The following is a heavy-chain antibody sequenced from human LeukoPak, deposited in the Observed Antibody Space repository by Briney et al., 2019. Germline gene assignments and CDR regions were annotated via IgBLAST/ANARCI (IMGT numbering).Heavy chain of an antibody. CDR2: VYYSGST. CDR3: ARGVYDILTGYFSWFDP. D-gene: IGHD3-9*01. CDR1: GDSISLSFYY. V-gene: IGHV4-39*07. Sequence: PSETLSLTCSVSGDSISLSFYYWGWIRQPPGKALEWIGSVYYSGSTYYNPSLKSRVTISVDTSKNQFSLKLSSVTAADTAVYYCARGVYDILTGYFSWFDPWGQGTLVTVSS. J-gene: IGHJ5*02.